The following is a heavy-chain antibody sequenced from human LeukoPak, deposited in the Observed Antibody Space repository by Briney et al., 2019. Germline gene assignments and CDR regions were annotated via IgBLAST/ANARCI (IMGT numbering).Heavy chain of an antibody. CDR3: ARDSSVTLSFDY. J-gene: IGHJ4*02. CDR1: GFTVSTNC. Sequence: SGGSLRLSCAASGFTVSTNCMGWVRQAPGKGLEWVSVIYSGGSTYYADSVKGRFTISRDNSKNTLYLQMNSLRAEDTAVYYCARDSSVTLSFDYWGQGTLVTVSS. CDR2: IYSGGST. D-gene: IGHD3-9*01. V-gene: IGHV3-66*01.